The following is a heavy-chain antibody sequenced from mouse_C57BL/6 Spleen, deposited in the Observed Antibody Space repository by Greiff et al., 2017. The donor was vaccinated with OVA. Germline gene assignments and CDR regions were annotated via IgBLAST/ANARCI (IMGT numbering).Heavy chain of an antibody. CDR2: IHPSDSDT. Sequence: QVQLKQPGAELVKPGASVKVSCKASGYTFTSYWMHWVKQRPGQGLEWIGRIHPSDSDTNYNQKFKGKATLTVDKSSSTAYMQLSSLTSEDSAVYYCAISYYYGSSDFAYWGQGTLVTVSA. CDR1: GYTFTSYW. V-gene: IGHV1-74*01. CDR3: AISYYYGSSDFAY. D-gene: IGHD1-1*01. J-gene: IGHJ3*01.